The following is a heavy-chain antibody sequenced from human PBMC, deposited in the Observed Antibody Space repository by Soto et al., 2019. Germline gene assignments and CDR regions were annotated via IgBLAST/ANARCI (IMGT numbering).Heavy chain of an antibody. CDR1: GYSFTNND. D-gene: IGHD3-16*01. J-gene: IGHJ5*02. CDR3: ARMATFGSLNWFDP. Sequence: ASVKFSCKASGYSFTNNDVTWVRQATGQGLEWMGWTNPGSGDTGYAQKFQGRVTMTRDISIATAYMELSSLRSDDTAIYYCARMATFGSLNWFDPWGQGTLVTVS. CDR2: TNPGSGDT. V-gene: IGHV1-8*01.